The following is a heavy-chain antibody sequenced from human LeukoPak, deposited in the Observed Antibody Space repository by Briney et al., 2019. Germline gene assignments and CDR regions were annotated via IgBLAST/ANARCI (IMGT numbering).Heavy chain of an antibody. CDR3: ARGPGYDFWSGYYKRNYFDY. CDR1: GGPFSGYY. J-gene: IGHJ4*02. CDR2: INHSGST. Sequence: PSETLSLTCAVYGGPFSGYYWSWIRQPPGKGLEWIGEINHSGSTNYNPSLKSRVTISVNTSKTQFSLKLSSVTAADTAVYYCARGPGYDFWSGYYKRNYFDYWGQGTLVTVSS. V-gene: IGHV4-34*01. D-gene: IGHD3-3*01.